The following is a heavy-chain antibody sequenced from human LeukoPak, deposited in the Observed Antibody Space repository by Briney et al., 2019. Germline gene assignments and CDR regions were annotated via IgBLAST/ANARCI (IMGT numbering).Heavy chain of an antibody. CDR3: AKAGSGWYYFDY. Sequence: PGGSLRLSCAASGFTFSSYAMSWVRQAAGKGLKWVSAISGSGGSTYYADSVKGRFTISRDNSKNTLYLQMNSLRAEDTAVYYCAKAGSGWYYFDYWGQGTLVTVSS. CDR1: GFTFSSYA. D-gene: IGHD6-19*01. CDR2: ISGSGGST. J-gene: IGHJ4*02. V-gene: IGHV3-23*01.